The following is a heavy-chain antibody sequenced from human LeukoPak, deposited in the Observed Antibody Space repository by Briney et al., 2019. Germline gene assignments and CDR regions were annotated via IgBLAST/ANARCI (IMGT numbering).Heavy chain of an antibody. Sequence: SETLSLTCTVSGGSISSSSYYWGWIRQPPGKGLEWIGSIYYSGSTYYNPSLKSRVTISVDTSKKQFSLKLSSATAADTAVYYCAREKIAYYDNSGRGWFDPWGQGTLVTVSS. V-gene: IGHV4-39*07. J-gene: IGHJ5*02. CDR3: AREKIAYYDNSGRGWFDP. CDR1: GGSISSSSYY. D-gene: IGHD3-22*01. CDR2: IYYSGST.